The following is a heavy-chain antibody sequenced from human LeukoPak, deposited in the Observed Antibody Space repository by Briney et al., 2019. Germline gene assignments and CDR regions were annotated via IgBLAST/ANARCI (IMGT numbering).Heavy chain of an antibody. D-gene: IGHD3-10*01. J-gene: IGHJ3*02. V-gene: IGHV4-34*01. CDR3: ARAAGGGSGSYGAFDI. Sequence: SETLSLTCAVYGGSFSGYYWSWIRQPPGEGLEWIGETNHSGSTNYNPSLRSRVTISVDTSKNQFSLKLSSVTAADTAVYYCARAAGGGSGSYGAFDIWGQGTMVTVSS. CDR1: GGSFSGYY. CDR2: TNHSGST.